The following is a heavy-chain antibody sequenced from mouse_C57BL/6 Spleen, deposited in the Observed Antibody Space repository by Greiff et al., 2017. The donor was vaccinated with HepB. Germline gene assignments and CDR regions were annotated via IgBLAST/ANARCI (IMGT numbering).Heavy chain of an antibody. V-gene: IGHV14-4*01. J-gene: IGHJ3*01. CDR1: GFNIKDDY. CDR3: TTRGLRRLFAY. D-gene: IGHD1-2*01. Sequence: VQLKQSGAELVRPGASVKLSCTASGFNIKDDYMHWVKQRPEQGLEWIGWIDPENGDTEYASKFQGKATITADTSSNTAYLQLSSLTSEDTVVYYCTTRGLRRLFAYWGQGTLVTVSA. CDR2: IDPENGDT.